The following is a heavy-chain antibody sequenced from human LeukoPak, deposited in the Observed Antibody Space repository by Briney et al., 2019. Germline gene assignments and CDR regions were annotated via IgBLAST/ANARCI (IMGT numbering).Heavy chain of an antibody. D-gene: IGHD3-22*01. CDR2: ISSSGTYI. Sequence: GGSLRLSCAASGFTFSSYSMNWVRQAPGKGLEWVSSISSSGTYIYYADSVKGRFTISRDNAKNSLYLQMNSLRAEDTAVYYCARGNQSGVEVITAWGQGTLVTVSS. CDR3: ARGNQSGVEVITA. CDR1: GFTFSSYS. V-gene: IGHV3-21*01. J-gene: IGHJ5*02.